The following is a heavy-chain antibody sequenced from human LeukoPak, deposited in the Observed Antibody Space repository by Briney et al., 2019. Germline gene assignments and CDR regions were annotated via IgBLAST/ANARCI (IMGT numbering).Heavy chain of an antibody. J-gene: IGHJ4*02. CDR2: INPNSGGT. Sequence: ASVKVSCKASGYTFTGYYMHWVRQAPGQGLEWMGRINPNSGGTNYAQKFQGRVTMTRDTSISTAYMELSRLRSDDTAVYYCARDDYGGSPRILGFVDYWGQGTLVTVSS. D-gene: IGHD4-23*01. CDR1: GYTFTGYY. CDR3: ARDDYGGSPRILGFVDY. V-gene: IGHV1-2*06.